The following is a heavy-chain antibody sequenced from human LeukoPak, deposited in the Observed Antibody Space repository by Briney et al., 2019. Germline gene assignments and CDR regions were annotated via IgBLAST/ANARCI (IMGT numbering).Heavy chain of an antibody. J-gene: IGHJ5*02. V-gene: IGHV4-59*01. D-gene: IGHD3-16*02. Sequence: PFETLSPTRTVSWCSLRRYYLSLIRQPPGKGLEWDGDIYYSGSTNYNPSLKSRVTISVDTSKNQFSLKLSSVTAADTAVYYCARAYDYVWGSYRSENWFDPWGQGTLVTVSS. CDR1: WCSLRRYY. CDR2: IYYSGST. CDR3: ARAYDYVWGSYRSENWFDP.